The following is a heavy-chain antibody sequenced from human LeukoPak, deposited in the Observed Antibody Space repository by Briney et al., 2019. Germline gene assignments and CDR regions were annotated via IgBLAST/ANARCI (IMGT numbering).Heavy chain of an antibody. J-gene: IGHJ4*02. CDR3: AKDGGLWFGELLSPY. V-gene: IGHV3-23*01. CDR1: GFTFSSYA. Sequence: PGGSLRLSCAASGFTFSSYAMSWVRQAPWKGLEWVSAISGSGGSTYYADSVKGRFTISRDNSKNTLYLQMNSLRAEDTAVYYCAKDGGLWFGELLSPYWGQGTLVTVSS. CDR2: ISGSGGST. D-gene: IGHD3-10*01.